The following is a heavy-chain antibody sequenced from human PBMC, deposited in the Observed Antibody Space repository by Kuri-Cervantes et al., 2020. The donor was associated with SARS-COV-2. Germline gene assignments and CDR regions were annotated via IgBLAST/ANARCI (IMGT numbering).Heavy chain of an antibody. Sequence: GESLKISCAASGFTFSSYGMHWVRQAPTKGLEWVAFIRFDGSKKYYGDSVKGRFTISRDNSKNSLYLQMNSLRTEDTALYYCAKEGPGGEFHWGQGTLVTVSS. J-gene: IGHJ4*02. D-gene: IGHD3-10*01. CDR1: GFTFSSYG. CDR3: AKEGPGGEFH. CDR2: IRFDGSKK. V-gene: IGHV3-30*02.